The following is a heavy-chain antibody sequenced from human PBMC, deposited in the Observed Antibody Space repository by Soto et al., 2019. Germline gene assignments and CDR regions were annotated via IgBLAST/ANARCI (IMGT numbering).Heavy chain of an antibody. Sequence: GRSQTLFCAASSSTLSSYGMLSLRQAPGTGPEWVAVIPYDRSNQYYADSVKGRFTISRDNSKSTLYLQRNSLRAEDTAVNYCAKDWGDCSGGRCYHNSYGMDVWGQGTTVTVAS. J-gene: IGHJ6*02. CDR2: IPYDRSNQ. D-gene: IGHD2-15*01. V-gene: IGHV3-30*18. CDR1: SSTLSSYG. CDR3: AKDWGDCSGGRCYHNSYGMDV.